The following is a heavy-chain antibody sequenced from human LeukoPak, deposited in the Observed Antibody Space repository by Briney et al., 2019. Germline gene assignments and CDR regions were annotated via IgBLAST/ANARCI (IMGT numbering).Heavy chain of an antibody. J-gene: IGHJ4*02. Sequence: PGGSLRLSCAASGFTFSSYAMSWVRQAPGKGLAWVYSISGSGGGTYYADSVKGRFSISRDNSKNTLYLEMNSLRAEDTAIYYCAKTLTFYYGSGSDYFDSWGQGTLVTVTS. CDR3: AKTLTFYYGSGSDYFDS. D-gene: IGHD3-10*01. CDR2: ISGSGGGT. V-gene: IGHV3-23*01. CDR1: GFTFSSYA.